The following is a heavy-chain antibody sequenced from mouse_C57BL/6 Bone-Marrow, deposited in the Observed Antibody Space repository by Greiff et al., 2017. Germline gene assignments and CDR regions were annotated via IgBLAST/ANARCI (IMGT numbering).Heavy chain of an antibody. CDR3: TTKRVITTVVAFDY. D-gene: IGHD1-1*01. V-gene: IGHV14-4*01. J-gene: IGHJ2*01. Sequence: VQLQQSGAELVRPGASVKLSCTASGFNIKDDYMHWVKQRPEQGLEWIGWIDPENGDTEYASKFQGKATITADTSSNTAYLQLSSLTSEDTAVYYCTTKRVITTVVAFDYWGQGTTLTVSS. CDR2: IDPENGDT. CDR1: GFNIKDDY.